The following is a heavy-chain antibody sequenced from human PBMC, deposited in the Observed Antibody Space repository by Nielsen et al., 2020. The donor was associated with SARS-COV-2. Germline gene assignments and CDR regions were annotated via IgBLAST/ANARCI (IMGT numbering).Heavy chain of an antibody. CDR1: GGSFSGYY. CDR3: ARTGVVVAATAYYFDY. J-gene: IGHJ4*02. Sequence: SETLSLTCAVYGGSFSGYYWSWIRQPPGKGLEWIGEINHSGSTNYNPSLKSRVTISVDTSKNQFSLKLSSVTAADTAVYYCARTGVVVAATAYYFDYWGQGTLVTVSS. D-gene: IGHD2-15*01. V-gene: IGHV4-34*01. CDR2: INHSGST.